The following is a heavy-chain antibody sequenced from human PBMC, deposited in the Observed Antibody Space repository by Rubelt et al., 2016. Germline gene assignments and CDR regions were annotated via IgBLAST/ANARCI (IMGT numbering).Heavy chain of an antibody. D-gene: IGHD3-10*01. Sequence: QVQLVESGGGVVQPGRSLRLSCAASGFTFSYCTIHWVRQAPGKGLEWVAVISHDGSNKYYADSVKGRFTISRDNAKNTLYLQMNSLRAEDTAVYYCARDRNYGSGSSYYYGMDVWGQGTTVTVPS. J-gene: IGHJ6*02. CDR3: ARDRNYGSGSSYYYGMDV. CDR2: ISHDGSNK. V-gene: IGHV3-30*04. CDR1: GFTFSYCT.